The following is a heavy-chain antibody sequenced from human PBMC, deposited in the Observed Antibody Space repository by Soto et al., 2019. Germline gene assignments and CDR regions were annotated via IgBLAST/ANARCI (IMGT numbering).Heavy chain of an antibody. CDR3: TRGIRGSSVWSYYYGVDI. Sequence: GGSLRLSCAASGFTFSNYWMSWVRQAPGKGLEWVANIKQDGSEEYYVDSVKGRFTISRDNAKNSLYLQMRRLRADDKAVYFCTRGIRGSSVWSYYYGVDIWGQGTTVTVSS. CDR2: IKQDGSEE. J-gene: IGHJ6*02. V-gene: IGHV3-7*03. D-gene: IGHD6-19*01. CDR1: GFTFSNYW.